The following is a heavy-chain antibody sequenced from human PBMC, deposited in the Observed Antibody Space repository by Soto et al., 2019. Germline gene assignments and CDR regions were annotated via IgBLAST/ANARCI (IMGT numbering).Heavy chain of an antibody. J-gene: IGHJ4*02. D-gene: IGHD2-8*01. Sequence: EVQLLESGGSLVQPGGSLRLSCAASGFSFSTYAIGGVRQAPGKGLECVSSIRVSGPATYYAYPVKGRLTITRDNSKATLYLQMNGLRDGDTAVYYNAKDIKGAGTNVIYDSWRQGSLVTVS. CDR1: GFSFSTYA. V-gene: IGHV3-23*01. CDR2: IRVSGPAT. CDR3: AKDIKGAGTNVIYDS.